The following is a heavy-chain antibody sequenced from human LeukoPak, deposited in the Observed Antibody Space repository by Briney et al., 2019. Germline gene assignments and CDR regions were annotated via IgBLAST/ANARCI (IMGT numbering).Heavy chain of an antibody. V-gene: IGHV3-30-3*01. D-gene: IGHD2-2*01. CDR2: ISYDGSNK. CDR1: GFTFSSYA. J-gene: IGHJ4*02. CDR3: ARKEGNIVVVPAASPPDY. Sequence: PGGSLRLSCAASGFTFSSYATHWVRRAPGKGLEWVAVISYDGSNKYYADSVKGRFTISRDNSKNTLYLQMNSLRAEDTAVYYCARKEGNIVVVPAASPPDYWGQGTLVTVSS.